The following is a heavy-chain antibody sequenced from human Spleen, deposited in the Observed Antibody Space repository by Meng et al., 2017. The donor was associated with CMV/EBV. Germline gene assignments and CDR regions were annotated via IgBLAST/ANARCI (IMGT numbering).Heavy chain of an antibody. V-gene: IGHV5-51*01. Sequence: GESLKISCKGSGYSFSSHWIGWVRQMPGKGLEWMGLIYSGDSDVRYSPSFQGQVTMSADKSISTAYLQWSSLKASDTAMYYCARGSRVVVPAAIGAFDIWGQGTMVTVSS. D-gene: IGHD2-2*02. CDR3: ARGSRVVVPAAIGAFDI. CDR2: IYSGDSDV. CDR1: GYSFSSHW. J-gene: IGHJ3*02.